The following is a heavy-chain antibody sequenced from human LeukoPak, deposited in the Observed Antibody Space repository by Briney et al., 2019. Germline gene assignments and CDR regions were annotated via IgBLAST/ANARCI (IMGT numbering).Heavy chain of an antibody. J-gene: IGHJ6*03. CDR1: GFTFSSYS. CDR3: ATSSGWYVGHYYYMDV. V-gene: IGHV3-21*01. CDR2: ISSSSSYI. D-gene: IGHD6-19*01. Sequence: GGSLRLSCAASGFTFSSYSMNWVRQAPGKGLERVSSISSSSSYIYYADSVKGRFTISRDNAKNSLYLQMNSLRAEDTAVYYCATSSGWYVGHYYYMDVWGKGTTVTVSS.